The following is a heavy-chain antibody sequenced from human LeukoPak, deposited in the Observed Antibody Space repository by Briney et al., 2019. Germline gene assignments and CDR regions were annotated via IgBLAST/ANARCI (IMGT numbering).Heavy chain of an antibody. Sequence: SETLSLTCTVSGDSISSYYWSWIRQPPGEGLEWIGYIYYAGSTNYNPSLKSRVTISVDTSKNQFSLDLDSVTAADAAVYYCARDVRPLIHAFDIWGQGTMVTVSS. J-gene: IGHJ3*02. V-gene: IGHV4-59*01. CDR2: IYYAGST. CDR1: GDSISSYY. CDR3: ARDVRPLIHAFDI.